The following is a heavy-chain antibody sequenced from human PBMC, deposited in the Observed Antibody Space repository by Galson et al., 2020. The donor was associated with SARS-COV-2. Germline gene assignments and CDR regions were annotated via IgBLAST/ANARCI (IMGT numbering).Heavy chain of an antibody. CDR3: ARRSLVGATDI. CDR2: IYSSGST. D-gene: IGHD1-26*01. CDR1: GGSIINYF. V-gene: IGHV4-59*01. J-gene: IGHJ3*02. Sequence: SETLSLTCTVSGGSIINYFWSWIRQSPGKGLEWIGYIYSSGSTNYNPSLKSRVTISVDTSKNQFSLNLSSVTVADTAVYYCARRSLVGATDIWGQGTMVTVSS.